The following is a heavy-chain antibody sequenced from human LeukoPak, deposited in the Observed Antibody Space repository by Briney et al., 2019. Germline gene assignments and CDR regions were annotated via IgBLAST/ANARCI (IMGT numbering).Heavy chain of an antibody. J-gene: IGHJ4*02. CDR2: INPNSGGT. CDR1: GYTFTGYY. CDR3: ARGRVINDFWSGYYSDY. V-gene: IGHV1-2*02. D-gene: IGHD3-3*01. Sequence: GASVKVSCKASGYTFTGYYMHWVRRAPGQGLEWMGWINPNSGGTNYAQKFQGRVTMTRDTSISTAYMELSRLRSDDTAVYYCARGRVINDFWSGYYSDYWGQGTLVTVSS.